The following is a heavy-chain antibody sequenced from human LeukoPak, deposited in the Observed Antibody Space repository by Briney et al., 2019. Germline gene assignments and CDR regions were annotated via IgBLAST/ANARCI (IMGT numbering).Heavy chain of an antibody. Sequence: SETLSLTCTVSGGSISSSSYYWGWISQPPGKGLEWIGRIYTSGSTNYNPSLKSRVTISVDTSKSQFSLKLSSVTAADTAVYYCARVSGIEFDYWGQGTLVTVSS. CDR2: IYTSGST. CDR1: GGSISSSSYY. D-gene: IGHD3-10*01. CDR3: ARVSGIEFDY. J-gene: IGHJ4*02. V-gene: IGHV4-39*07.